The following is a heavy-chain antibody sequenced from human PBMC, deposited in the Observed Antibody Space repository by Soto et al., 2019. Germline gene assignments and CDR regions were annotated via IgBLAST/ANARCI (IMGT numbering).Heavy chain of an antibody. CDR3: AKRGRGSGSYYTMFDP. J-gene: IGHJ5*02. Sequence: GGSLRLSCAASGFTFSSYAMSWVRQAPGKGLEWVSAISGSGGSTYYADSVKGRFTISRDNSKNTLYLQMNSLRAEDTAVYFCAKRGRGSGSYYTMFDPWGQGTLVTVSS. V-gene: IGHV3-23*01. CDR1: GFTFSSYA. CDR2: ISGSGGST. D-gene: IGHD3-10*01.